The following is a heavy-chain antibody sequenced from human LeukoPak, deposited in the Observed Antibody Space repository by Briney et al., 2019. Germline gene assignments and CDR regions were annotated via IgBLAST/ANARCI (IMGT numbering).Heavy chain of an antibody. CDR1: GFTFSSYW. J-gene: IGHJ6*02. D-gene: IGHD2-15*01. CDR2: IKQDESEK. CDR3: AREDIVVVVAAAYYYYGMDV. V-gene: IGHV3-7*01. Sequence: GGSLRLSCAASGFTFSSYWMSWVRQAPGKGLEWVANIKQDESEKYYVDSVKGRFTISRDNAKNSLYLQMYSLRAEDTAVYYCAREDIVVVVAAAYYYYGMDVWGQGTTVTVSS.